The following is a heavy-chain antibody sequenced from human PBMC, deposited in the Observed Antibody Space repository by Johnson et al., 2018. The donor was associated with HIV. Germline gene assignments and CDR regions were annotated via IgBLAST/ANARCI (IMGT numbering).Heavy chain of an antibody. V-gene: IGHV3-64*01. D-gene: IGHD3-10*01. CDR2: ISSNGIGT. CDR3: ARSRGPIRMDAFDI. J-gene: IGHJ3*02. CDR1: GFTFSNFA. Sequence: VQLVESGGGLVQPGGSLRLSCAVSGFTFSNFAMHWVRQAPGKGLEYVSAISSNGIGTYYANSVDGRFTISRDNDKNTLYLEMGSLRVEDMAVYYCARSRGPIRMDAFDIWGQGTKVTVSS.